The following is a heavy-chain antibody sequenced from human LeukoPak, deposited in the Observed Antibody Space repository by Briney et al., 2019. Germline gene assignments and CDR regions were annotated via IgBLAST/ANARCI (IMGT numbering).Heavy chain of an antibody. CDR1: GFTFSNFA. V-gene: IGHV3-21*04. D-gene: IGHD5-12*01. Sequence: PGGSLRLSFAASGFTFSNFAMNWVRQAPGQGLEWVSSISSGSSYIQYGDSVKGRFTISRDNAKKSLYLQMNSLRAEDMALYYCAKDLRYSGNGGLDYWGQGTLVTVSS. J-gene: IGHJ4*02. CDR2: ISSGSSYI. CDR3: AKDLRYSGNGGLDY.